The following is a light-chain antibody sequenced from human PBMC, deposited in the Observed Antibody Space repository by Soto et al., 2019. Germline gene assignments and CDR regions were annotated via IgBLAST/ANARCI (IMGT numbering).Light chain of an antibody. CDR3: QQSYSIYKT. CDR1: QTINRN. V-gene: IGKV1-39*01. Sequence: DIQLTQSPSSLSASVGDRVTITCRASQTINRNLNWYQQKPGKAPKLLIYAASSLQSGVPSTFSGSGSGTDFTLTISSLQPEDFATYYCQQSYSIYKTFGPGTKVDNK. CDR2: AAS. J-gene: IGKJ3*01.